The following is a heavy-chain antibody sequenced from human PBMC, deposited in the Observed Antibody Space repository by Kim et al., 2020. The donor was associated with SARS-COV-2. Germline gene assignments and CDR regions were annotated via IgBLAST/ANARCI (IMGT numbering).Heavy chain of an antibody. D-gene: IGHD2-21*02. CDR1: GYTFTSYG. V-gene: IGHV1-18*01. CDR2: ISAYNGNT. Sequence: ASVKVSCKASGYTFTSYGISWVRQARGQGLEWMGWISAYNGNTNYAQKLQGRVTMTTDTSTSTAYMELRSLRSDDTAVYYCARVVTLYYYYYCGMDVWGQGTTVTVSS. J-gene: IGHJ6*02. CDR3: ARVVTLYYYYYCGMDV.